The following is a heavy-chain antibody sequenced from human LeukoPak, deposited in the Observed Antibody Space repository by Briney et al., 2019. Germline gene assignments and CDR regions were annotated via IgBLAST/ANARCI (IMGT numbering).Heavy chain of an antibody. CDR3: VGQSSSPDY. Sequence: PGGSLRLSCSASGFTFSSYIMHWVRQAPGKGLEYVSGISSKVGSTYYADSMKGRFTISRDNSKNTLYLQMSSLRGEDTAVYYCVGQSSSPDYWGQGTLVTVSS. V-gene: IGHV3-64D*09. D-gene: IGHD6-6*01. CDR2: ISSKVGST. CDR1: GFTFSSYI. J-gene: IGHJ4*02.